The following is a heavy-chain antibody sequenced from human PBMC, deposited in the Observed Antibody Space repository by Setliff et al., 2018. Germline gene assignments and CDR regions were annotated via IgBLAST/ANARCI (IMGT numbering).Heavy chain of an antibody. Sequence: GGSLRLSCAASGFTFSTYRFHWVRQAPGKGLEWVAVIWHDGGEKYYADSVKGRFTISRDNAKNTLYLQMSSLRAEDTAVYYCARWTARAVDYWGQGTLVTVSS. V-gene: IGHV3-33*08. CDR2: IWHDGGEK. D-gene: IGHD6-6*01. CDR1: GFTFSTYR. J-gene: IGHJ4*02. CDR3: ARWTARAVDY.